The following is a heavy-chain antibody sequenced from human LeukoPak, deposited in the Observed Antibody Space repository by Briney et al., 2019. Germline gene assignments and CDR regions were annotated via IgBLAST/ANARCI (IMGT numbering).Heavy chain of an antibody. J-gene: IGHJ6*03. D-gene: IGHD3-10*01. CDR1: GFTFSSYW. CDR3: TTDLPYYYGSGSSKYYYYYYYMDV. Sequence: PGGSLRLSCAASGFTFSSYWMHWVRQAPGKGLVWVSRINSDGSSTSYADSVKGRFTISRDNAKNTLYLQMNSLKTEDTAVYCCTTDLPYYYGSGSSKYYYYYYYMDVWGKGTTVTVSS. V-gene: IGHV3-74*01. CDR2: INSDGSST.